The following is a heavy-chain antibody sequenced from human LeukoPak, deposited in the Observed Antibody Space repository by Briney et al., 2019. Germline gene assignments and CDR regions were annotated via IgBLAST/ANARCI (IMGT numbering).Heavy chain of an antibody. J-gene: IGHJ4*02. CDR3: AKDGNNWKTNPAYYFDY. CDR2: IWYDGSNK. D-gene: IGHD1-1*01. CDR1: GFTFSSYG. Sequence: PGGSLRLSCAASGFTFSSYGMHWVRQAPGKGLEWVAVIWYDGSNKYYADSVKGLFTISRDNSKNTLYLQMNSLRAEDTAVYYCAKDGNNWKTNPAYYFDYWGQGTLVTVSS. V-gene: IGHV3-33*06.